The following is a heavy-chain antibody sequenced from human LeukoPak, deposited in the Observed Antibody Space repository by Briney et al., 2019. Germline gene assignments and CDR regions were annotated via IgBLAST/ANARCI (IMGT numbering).Heavy chain of an antibody. CDR1: GGTFSSYA. CDR2: IIPICGTA. V-gene: IGHV1-69*05. CDR3: ARIGSQKSSPFDY. D-gene: IGHD3-10*01. Sequence: SVKVSCKASGGTFSSYAISWVRQAPGQGLEWMGRIIPICGTANYAQKFQGRVTITTDESTSTAYMELSSLRSEDTAVYYCARIGSQKSSPFDYWGQGTLVTVSS. J-gene: IGHJ4*02.